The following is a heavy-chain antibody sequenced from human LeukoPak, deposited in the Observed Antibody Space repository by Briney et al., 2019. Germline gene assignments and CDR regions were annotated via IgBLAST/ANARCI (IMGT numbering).Heavy chain of an antibody. Sequence: SETLSLTCTVSGYSISSGYYWGWIRQPPGKGLEWIGSIYYSGSTYYNPSLKSRVTISVDTSKNQFSLKLSSVTAADTAVYYCARWPKSYYGSGRGGWFDPWGQGTLVTVSS. J-gene: IGHJ5*02. CDR3: ARWPKSYYGSGRGGWFDP. D-gene: IGHD3-10*01. CDR2: IYYSGST. V-gene: IGHV4-38-2*02. CDR1: GYSISSGYY.